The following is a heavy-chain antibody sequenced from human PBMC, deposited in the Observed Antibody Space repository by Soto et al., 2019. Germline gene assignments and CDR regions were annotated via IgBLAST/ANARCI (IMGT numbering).Heavy chain of an antibody. Sequence: ASVTLSLTCTVCGGSISSYYWSWIREPAGKGLEWIGRIYTSGSTNYNPSLKSRVTMSVDTSKNQFSLKLSSVTAADTAVYYCARTRYVWGSYRVAPDAFDIWGQGTMVT. CDR2: IYTSGST. V-gene: IGHV4-4*07. D-gene: IGHD3-16*02. CDR3: ARTRYVWGSYRVAPDAFDI. J-gene: IGHJ3*02. CDR1: GGSISSYY.